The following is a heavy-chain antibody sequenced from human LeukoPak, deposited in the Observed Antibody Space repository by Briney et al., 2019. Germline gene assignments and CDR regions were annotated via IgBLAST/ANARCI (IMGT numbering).Heavy chain of an antibody. Sequence: GGSLRLSCAASGFTFSSYAMSWVRQAPGKGLEWVSAISGSGGSTYYADSVKGRFTISRDNSKNTLYLQMNSLRAEDTGVYYCAKDRYYYDSSGYHNWFDPWGQGTLVTVSS. CDR2: ISGSGGST. D-gene: IGHD3-22*01. J-gene: IGHJ5*02. V-gene: IGHV3-23*01. CDR3: AKDRYYYDSSGYHNWFDP. CDR1: GFTFSSYA.